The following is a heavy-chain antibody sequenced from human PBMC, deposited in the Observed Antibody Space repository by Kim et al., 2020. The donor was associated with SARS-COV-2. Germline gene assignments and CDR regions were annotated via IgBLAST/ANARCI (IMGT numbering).Heavy chain of an antibody. J-gene: IGHJ4*02. V-gene: IGHV3-23*03. CDR1: GFTFSSYA. CDR3: AKGERVGSSEPQIDY. Sequence: GGSLRLSCAASGFTFSSYAMSWVRQAPGKGLEWVSVIYSGGSSTYYADSVKGRFTISRDNSKNTLYLQMNSLRAEDTAVYYCAKGERVGSSEPQIDYWGQGTLVTVSS. CDR2: IYSGGSST. D-gene: IGHD1-26*01.